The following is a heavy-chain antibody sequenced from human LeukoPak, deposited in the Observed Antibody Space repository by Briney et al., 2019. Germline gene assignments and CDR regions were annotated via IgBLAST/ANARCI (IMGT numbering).Heavy chain of an antibody. Sequence: GRSLRLSCAASGFTFDDYAMHWVRPAPGKGPEWVSGISWNSGSIGYADSVKDRFTISRDNAKNSLYLQMNSLRAEDTALYYCAKDTEMATAITGGAFDIWGQGTMVTVSS. D-gene: IGHD5-24*01. CDR3: AKDTEMATAITGGAFDI. CDR1: GFTFDDYA. J-gene: IGHJ3*02. V-gene: IGHV3-9*01. CDR2: ISWNSGSI.